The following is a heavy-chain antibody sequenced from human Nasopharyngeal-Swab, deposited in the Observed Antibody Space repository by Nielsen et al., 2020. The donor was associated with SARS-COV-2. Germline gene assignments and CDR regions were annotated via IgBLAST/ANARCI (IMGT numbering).Heavy chain of an antibody. D-gene: IGHD4-17*01. Sequence: RQAPGKGLEWIGSIYYSGSTYCNPSLKSRVTISVDTSKNQFSLKLSSVTAADTAVYYCARHGTTVTRNYAFDIWGQGTTVTVSS. V-gene: IGHV4-39*01. CDR2: IYYSGST. CDR3: ARHGTTVTRNYAFDI. J-gene: IGHJ3*02.